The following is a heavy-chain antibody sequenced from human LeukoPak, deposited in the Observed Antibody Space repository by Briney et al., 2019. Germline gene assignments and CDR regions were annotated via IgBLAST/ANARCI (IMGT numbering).Heavy chain of an antibody. V-gene: IGHV1-18*01. CDR1: GYSFTNYG. CDR2: ISGYNSKT. D-gene: IGHD1-26*01. Sequence: GASVKVSCKTSGYSFTNYGITWVRQAPGQGLEWMGWISGYNSKTFYAQKFQGRVTMTTDTSTSTVYMELRSLRSDDTAVYYCARIGGSSYNWFDPWGQGTLVTVSS. J-gene: IGHJ5*02. CDR3: ARIGGSSYNWFDP.